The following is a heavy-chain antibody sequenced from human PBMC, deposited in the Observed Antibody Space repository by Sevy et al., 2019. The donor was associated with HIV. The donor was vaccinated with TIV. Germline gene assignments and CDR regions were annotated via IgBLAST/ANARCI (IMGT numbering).Heavy chain of an antibody. D-gene: IGHD6-13*01. CDR3: VRAVATDGSF. CDR2: ISYDGSDK. V-gene: IGHV3-30-3*01. J-gene: IGHJ4*02. Sequence: GGSLRLSCAASGFAFSNYYAMHWVRQAPGKGLEWVALISYDGSDKYYADSVKGRFTISRDNAMNLLYLQMNSLRAEDTALYYCVRAVATDGSFWGQGTLVTVSS. CDR1: GFAFSNYYA.